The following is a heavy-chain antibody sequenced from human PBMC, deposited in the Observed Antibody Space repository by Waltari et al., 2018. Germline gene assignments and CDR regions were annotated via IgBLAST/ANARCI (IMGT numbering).Heavy chain of an antibody. J-gene: IGHJ3*02. D-gene: IGHD3-10*01. CDR2: IRYDGSNK. V-gene: IGHV3-30*02. CDR1: GFTFSSYG. CDR3: TTDGSYGSGSFTFDI. Sequence: QVQLVESGGGVVQPGGSLRLSCAASGFTFSSYGMHWVRQAPGKGLEWVAFIRYDGSNKYYADSVKGRFTISRDDSKNTLYLQMNSLKTEDTAVYYCTTDGSYGSGSFTFDIWGQGTMVTVSS.